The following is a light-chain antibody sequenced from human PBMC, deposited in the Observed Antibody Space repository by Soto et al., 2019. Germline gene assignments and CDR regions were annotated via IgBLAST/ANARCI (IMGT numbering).Light chain of an antibody. CDR2: AAS. J-gene: IGKJ4*01. Sequence: AIQMTQSPSSLSASVGDRVTITCRASQGIRNDLGWYQQKPGKAPKLLIYAASILQSGVPSRFSGSGSGTDFTLTIGSLQPEDFATXYCLQDYDYPLTFGGGTKVAIK. CDR3: LQDYDYPLT. V-gene: IGKV1-6*01. CDR1: QGIRND.